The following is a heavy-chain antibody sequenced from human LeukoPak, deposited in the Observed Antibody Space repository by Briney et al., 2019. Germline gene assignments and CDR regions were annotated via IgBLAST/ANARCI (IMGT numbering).Heavy chain of an antibody. CDR3: TTQTPWYSESMTFDI. V-gene: IGHV3-73*01. Sequence: GGSLRLSCAASGFTFSGSAMHWVRQASGKGLEWVGRIRSKPNSYATAYASSVKGRFTISRDDSKNTAYLQMNSLKTEDTAVYYCTTQTPWYSESMTFDIWGQGTMVTVSS. CDR1: GFTFSGSA. J-gene: IGHJ3*02. D-gene: IGHD1-26*01. CDR2: IRSKPNSYAT.